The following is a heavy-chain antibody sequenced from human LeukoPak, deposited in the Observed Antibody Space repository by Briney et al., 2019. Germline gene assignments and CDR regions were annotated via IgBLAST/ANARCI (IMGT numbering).Heavy chain of an antibody. D-gene: IGHD6-13*01. V-gene: IGHV3-7*01. CDR3: PRAPVWAAAGDAFDI. CDR2: IKQDGSEK. Sequence: GGSLRLSCAASGFTFSSYWMSWVRQAPGKGLEWVANIKQDGSEKYYVDSVKGRFTISRDNAKSSLYLQMNSLRAEDTAVYYCPRAPVWAAAGDAFDIWGQGTMVTVSS. CDR1: GFTFSSYW. J-gene: IGHJ3*02.